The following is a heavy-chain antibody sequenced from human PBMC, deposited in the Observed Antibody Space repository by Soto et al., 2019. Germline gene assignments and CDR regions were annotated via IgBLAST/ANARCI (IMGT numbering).Heavy chain of an antibody. Sequence: QVQLVQSGAEVKKPGSSVRVSCKASGGTFSTYTISWVRQAPGQGLEWMGRIIPILGITNYAQKFQGRVTITADKSTSTAYMELSSLRSEDTAVYYCASRYGGPVYWGQGTLVTVSS. CDR1: GGTFSTYT. D-gene: IGHD1-26*01. CDR2: IIPILGIT. J-gene: IGHJ4*02. V-gene: IGHV1-69*02. CDR3: ASRYGGPVY.